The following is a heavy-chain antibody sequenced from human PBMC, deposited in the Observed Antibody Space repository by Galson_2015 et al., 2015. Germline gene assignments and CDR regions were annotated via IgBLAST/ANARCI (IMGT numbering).Heavy chain of an antibody. CDR3: ARAYDPTTVTPSYFDY. CDR1: GFTFSSYR. V-gene: IGHV3-48*02. Sequence: SLRLSCAASGFTFSSYRMNWVRQAPGKGLEWVSYISSSSSTIYYADSVKGRFTISRDNAKNSLYLQMNSLRDEDTAVYYCARAYDPTTVTPSYFDYWGQGTLVTVSS. D-gene: IGHD4-17*01. J-gene: IGHJ4*02. CDR2: ISSSSSTI.